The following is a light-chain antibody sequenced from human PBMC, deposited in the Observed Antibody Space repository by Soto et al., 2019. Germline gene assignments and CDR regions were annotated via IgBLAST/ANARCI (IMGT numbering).Light chain of an antibody. CDR1: SSDVGGYNY. CDR3: SSFTSRFTFNYI. CDR2: EVT. Sequence: QSALTQPASVPGSPGQSITISCTGTSSDVGGYNYVSWYQQHPGKAPKIIIYEVTNRPSGVSNRCSGSKSGNTASLTISGLQAEDDADYYCSSFTSRFTFNYIFGTGTKVTVL. V-gene: IGLV2-14*01. J-gene: IGLJ1*01.